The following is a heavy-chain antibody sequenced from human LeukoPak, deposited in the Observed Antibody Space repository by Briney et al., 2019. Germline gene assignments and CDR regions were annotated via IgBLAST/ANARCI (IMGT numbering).Heavy chain of an antibody. CDR2: IIPIFGTA. J-gene: IGHJ5*02. CDR1: GGTISSYA. Sequence: SVKVSCKASGGTISSYAISWVRQAPGQGLEWMGRIIPIFGTANYAQKFQGRVTITTDESTSTAYMELSSLRSEDTAVCYCARERDCSSTSCYDPWGQGTLVTVSS. V-gene: IGHV1-69*05. CDR3: ARERDCSSTSCYDP. D-gene: IGHD2-2*01.